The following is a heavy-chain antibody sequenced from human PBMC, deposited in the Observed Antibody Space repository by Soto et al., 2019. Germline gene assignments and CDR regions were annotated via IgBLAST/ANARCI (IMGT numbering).Heavy chain of an antibody. D-gene: IGHD2-15*01. CDR1: GYTFANDW. V-gene: IGHV5-51*01. J-gene: IGHJ5*02. CDR3: VRHGRSGGSSYSGWFDP. Sequence: GGSLKISCEASGYTFANDWIGWVRQMPGKGLELMGIIYPIESDARYSQSLQGQVIISADKSINTAYLQWSSLRASDPAIYYCVRHGRSGGSSYSGWFDPWGQGTLVTVS. CDR2: IYPIESDA.